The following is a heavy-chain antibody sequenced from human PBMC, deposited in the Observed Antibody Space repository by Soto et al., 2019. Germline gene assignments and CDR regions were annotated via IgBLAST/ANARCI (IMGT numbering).Heavy chain of an antibody. CDR3: ARGGLGYCSGGSCYSAELSRYYYGMDV. V-gene: IGHV4-31*03. Sequence: QVQLQESGPGLVKPSQTLSLTCTVSGGSISSGGYYWSWIRQHPGKGLEWIGYIYYSGSTYYNQSLKSRVTISVDTSKNQFSLKLSSVTAADTAVYYCARGGLGYCSGGSCYSAELSRYYYGMDVWGQGTTVTVSS. J-gene: IGHJ6*02. CDR2: IYYSGST. CDR1: GGSISSGGYY. D-gene: IGHD2-15*01.